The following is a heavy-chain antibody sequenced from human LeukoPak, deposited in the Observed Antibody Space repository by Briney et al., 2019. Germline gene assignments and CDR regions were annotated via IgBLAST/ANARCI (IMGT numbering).Heavy chain of an antibody. D-gene: IGHD3-3*01. V-gene: IGHV4-34*01. CDR2: INHSGST. CDR1: GGSFSGYY. CDR3: AGGHYDFWSGYLFDY. J-gene: IGHJ4*02. Sequence: SETLSLTCAVYGGSFSGYYWSWIRQPPGKGLEWIGEINHSGSTNYNPSLKSRVTISVDTSKNQFSLKLSSVTAADTAVYYCAGGHYDFWSGYLFDYWGQGTLVTVSS.